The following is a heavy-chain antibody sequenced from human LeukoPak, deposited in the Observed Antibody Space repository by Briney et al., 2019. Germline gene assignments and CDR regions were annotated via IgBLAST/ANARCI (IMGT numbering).Heavy chain of an antibody. J-gene: IGHJ4*02. Sequence: QAGGSLGLSCAASGYVFSGYGMHGAPQAPAKGREWGAVIWYDGSNKYYADSVRGRFTISRDNYKNTLYLQMNSVRAEDTAVFYCARGNFRRDGYNFDYWGQGTLVTVSS. CDR1: GYVFSGYG. V-gene: IGHV3-33*01. CDR3: ARGNFRRDGYNFDY. D-gene: IGHD5-24*01. CDR2: IWYDGSNK.